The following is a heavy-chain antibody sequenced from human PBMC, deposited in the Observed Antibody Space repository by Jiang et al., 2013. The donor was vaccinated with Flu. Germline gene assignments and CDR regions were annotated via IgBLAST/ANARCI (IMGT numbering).Heavy chain of an antibody. CDR1: GYSFTNYW. D-gene: IGHD1-26*01. CDR3: ARVGSLPYYYFYYMDV. Sequence: GAEVKKPGESLKISCKTSGYSFTNYWIGWVRQMPGKGLEWIGIIYPGDSDTRYRPSFQGQVTISADKSINTAYLQWSSLKASDTAMYYCARVGSLPYYYFYYMDVWGKGTTVTVSS. V-gene: IGHV5-51*01. J-gene: IGHJ6*03. CDR2: IYPGDSDT.